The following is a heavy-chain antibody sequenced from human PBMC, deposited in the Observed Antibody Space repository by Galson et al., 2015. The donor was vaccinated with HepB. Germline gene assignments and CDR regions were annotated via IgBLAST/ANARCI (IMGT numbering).Heavy chain of an antibody. CDR3: AAGSIAAAGSRGYYFDY. J-gene: IGHJ4*02. Sequence: SVKVSCKASGFTFTSSAMQWVRQARGQRLEWIGWIVVGSGNTNYAQKFQERVTITRDMSTGTAYMELSSLRSEDTAVYYCAAGSIAAAGSRGYYFDYWGQGTLVTVSS. CDR2: IVVGSGNT. D-gene: IGHD6-13*01. V-gene: IGHV1-58*02. CDR1: GFTFTSSA.